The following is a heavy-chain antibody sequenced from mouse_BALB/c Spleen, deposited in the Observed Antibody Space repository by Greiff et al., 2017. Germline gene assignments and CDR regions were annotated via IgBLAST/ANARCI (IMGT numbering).Heavy chain of an antibody. CDR1: GFNIKDTY. CDR3: ARGKWSYAMDY. D-gene: IGHD1-1*02. CDR2: IDPANGNT. Sequence: EVKLQESGAELVKPGASVKLSCTASGFNIKDTYMHWVKQRPEQGLEWIGRIDPANGNTKYDPKFQGKATITADTSSNTAYLQLSSLTSEDTAVYYCARGKWSYAMDYWGQGTSVTVSS. V-gene: IGHV14-3*02. J-gene: IGHJ4*01.